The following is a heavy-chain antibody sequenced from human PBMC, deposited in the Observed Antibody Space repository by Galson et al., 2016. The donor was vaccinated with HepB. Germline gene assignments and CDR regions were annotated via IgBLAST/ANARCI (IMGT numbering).Heavy chain of an antibody. D-gene: IGHD4-11*01. J-gene: IGHJ3*01. CDR3: ARERPYSVDYHRALDL. CDR2: ISGSGRTT. Sequence: SLRLSCAASGFSFSSHSLSWVRQAPGKGLERVSAISGSGRTTFYADSVKGRITIARDNSENTLSLQMNTLRADDTAVYFCARERPYSVDYHRALDLWGQGTTVTVSS. CDR1: GFSFSSHS. V-gene: IGHV3-23*01.